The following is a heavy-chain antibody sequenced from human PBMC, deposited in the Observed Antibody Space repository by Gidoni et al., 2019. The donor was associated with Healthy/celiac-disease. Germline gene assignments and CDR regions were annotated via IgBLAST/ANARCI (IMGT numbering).Heavy chain of an antibody. D-gene: IGHD2-15*01. CDR2: IYPGDSDT. Sequence: EVQLVQSGAEVKKPGESLKISCKGSGYSFTSYWIGWVRPMPGKGLEWMGIIYPGDSDTRYSPSFQGQVTISADKSISTAYLQWSGLKASDTAMYYCARHIYCSGGSCYRPNDAFDIWGQGTMVTVSS. J-gene: IGHJ3*02. CDR1: GYSFTSYW. CDR3: ARHIYCSGGSCYRPNDAFDI. V-gene: IGHV5-51*01.